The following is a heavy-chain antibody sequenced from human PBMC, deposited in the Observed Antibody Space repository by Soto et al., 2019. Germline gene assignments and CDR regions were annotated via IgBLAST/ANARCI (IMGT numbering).Heavy chain of an antibody. Sequence: EGSLRLSCAASGFTFSNAWMNWVRQAPGKGLEWVGRIKSKTDGGTTDYAAPVKGRFTISRDDSKNTLYLQMNSLKTEDTAVYYCTTGTYYDFWSGPFKNGMDVWGQGTTVTVSS. J-gene: IGHJ6*02. CDR3: TTGTYYDFWSGPFKNGMDV. CDR1: GFTFSNAW. CDR2: IKSKTDGGTT. V-gene: IGHV3-15*07. D-gene: IGHD3-3*01.